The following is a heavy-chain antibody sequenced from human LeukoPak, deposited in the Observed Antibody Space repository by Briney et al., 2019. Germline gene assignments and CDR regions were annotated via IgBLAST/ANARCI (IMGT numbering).Heavy chain of an antibody. J-gene: IGHJ4*02. CDR1: GFTFSSYW. Sequence: GGSLRLSCAASGFTFSSYWMHWVRHAPGKGLVWVSLINIDGSNTRYADSVKGRFTISRDNAKNTLYLQMNSLRAEDTAVYFCARHCSGGNCLDFWGQGTLVTVSS. V-gene: IGHV3-74*01. CDR3: ARHCSGGNCLDF. D-gene: IGHD2-15*01. CDR2: INIDGSNT.